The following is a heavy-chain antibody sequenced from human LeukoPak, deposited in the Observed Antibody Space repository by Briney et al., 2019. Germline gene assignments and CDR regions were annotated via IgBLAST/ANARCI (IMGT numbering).Heavy chain of an antibody. D-gene: IGHD5-12*01. CDR3: ARGLRYSGYDY. J-gene: IGHJ4*02. Sequence: PSETLSLTCTVSGGSISSSSYYWGWIRQPPGKGLEWIGSIYYSGSTYYNPSLKSRVTISVDTSKNQFSLKLSSVTAADTAVYYCARGLRYSGYDYWGQGTLVTVSS. CDR2: IYYSGST. CDR1: GGSISSSSYY. V-gene: IGHV4-39*07.